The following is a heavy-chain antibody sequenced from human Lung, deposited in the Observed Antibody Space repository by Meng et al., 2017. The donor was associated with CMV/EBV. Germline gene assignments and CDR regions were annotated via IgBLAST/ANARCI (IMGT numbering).Heavy chain of an antibody. Sequence: GEXXKISCAASGFIFSNYWMTWVRQAPGKGLEWVANIKEDGSEKSYVDSVKGRFTISRDNAKNSLSLEMNSLRAEDMAVYYCAREQGAMGGNYYYAMYVWGQGXTVTVSS. D-gene: IGHD3-10*01. J-gene: IGHJ6*02. CDR2: IKEDGSEK. CDR1: GFIFSNYW. V-gene: IGHV3-7*01. CDR3: AREQGAMGGNYYYAMYV.